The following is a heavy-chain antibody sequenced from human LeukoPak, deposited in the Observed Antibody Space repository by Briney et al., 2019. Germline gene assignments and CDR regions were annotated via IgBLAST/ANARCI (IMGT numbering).Heavy chain of an antibody. CDR1: GYSFTSYW. CDR2: IDPSDSYT. V-gene: IGHV5-10-1*01. D-gene: IGHD6-19*01. J-gene: IGHJ4*02. CDR3: ATHPLGQWLVPNY. Sequence: GESLKISCKGSGYSFTSYWIGWVRQMPGKGLEWMGRIDPSDSYTNYSPSFQGHVTISADKSISTAYLQWSSLKASDTAMYYCATHPLGQWLVPNYWGQGTLVTVSS.